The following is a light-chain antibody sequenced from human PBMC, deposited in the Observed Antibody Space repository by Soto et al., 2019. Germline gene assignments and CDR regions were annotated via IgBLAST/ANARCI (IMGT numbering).Light chain of an antibody. CDR3: QVWDSSSDQPFYV. CDR2: DDS. V-gene: IGLV3-21*02. Sequence: SYELTQPPSVSVAPGQTARITCGGTNIGSKSVHWYQQKPGQAPVLVVYDDSDRPSGIPERFSGSNSGNTATLTISRVEAGDEADYYCQVWDSSSDQPFYVFGTGTKLTVL. J-gene: IGLJ1*01. CDR1: NIGSKS.